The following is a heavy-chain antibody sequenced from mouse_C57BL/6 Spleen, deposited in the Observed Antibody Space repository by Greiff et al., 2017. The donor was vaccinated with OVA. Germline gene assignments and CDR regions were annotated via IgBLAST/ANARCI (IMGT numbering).Heavy chain of an antibody. CDR2: INPGSGGT. CDR3: ARGGGSGYVAWFAY. D-gene: IGHD3-2*02. CDR1: GYAFTNYL. Sequence: VQLQQSGAELVRPGTSVKVSCKASGYAFTNYLIEWVKQRPGQGLEWIGVINPGSGGTNYNEKFKGKATLTADKSSSTAYMQRSSLTSEDSAVYFCARGGGSGYVAWFAYWGQGTLVTVSA. V-gene: IGHV1-54*01. J-gene: IGHJ3*01.